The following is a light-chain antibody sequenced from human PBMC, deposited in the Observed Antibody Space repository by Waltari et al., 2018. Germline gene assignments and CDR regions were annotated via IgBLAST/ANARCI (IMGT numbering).Light chain of an antibody. CDR1: ISNIGSHF. Sequence: SVVTQPPSVSGTPGQRVTISCSGSISNIGSHFVTWYQHVPGTAPKLLIYRDCQPPAGVSDRCSGSNSGTSTSLAISGLLSEDEAYYYYAPWEGRLNGWVFGAGTKLTVL. CDR3: APWEGRLNGWV. J-gene: IGLJ3*02. V-gene: IGLV1-44*01. CDR2: RDC.